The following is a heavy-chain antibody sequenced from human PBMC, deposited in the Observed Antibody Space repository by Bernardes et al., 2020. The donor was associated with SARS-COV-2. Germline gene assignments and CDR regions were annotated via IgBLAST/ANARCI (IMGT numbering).Heavy chain of an antibody. Sequence: TLSLTCAVYGGSFSGYYWSWIRQPPGKGLEWIGEINHSGSTNYNPSLKSRVTISVDTSKNQFSLKLSSVTAADTAVYYCARVSYCSSTSCYLRARGLYYYYYMDVWGKGTTVTVSS. CDR1: GGSFSGYY. D-gene: IGHD2-2*01. CDR2: INHSGST. J-gene: IGHJ6*03. V-gene: IGHV4-34*01. CDR3: ARVSYCSSTSCYLRARGLYYYYYMDV.